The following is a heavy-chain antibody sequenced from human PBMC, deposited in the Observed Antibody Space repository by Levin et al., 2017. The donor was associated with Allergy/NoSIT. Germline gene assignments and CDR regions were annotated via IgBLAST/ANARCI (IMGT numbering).Heavy chain of an antibody. Sequence: SQTLSLTCTVSGGSITSYYWSWIRQPPGKGLEWIGYIYYTGSTNYNPSLKSRVTISVDTSENQFSLKLSSVTAADTAVYYCARHATSKGPGTYPLDYWGQGTLVTVSP. V-gene: IGHV4-59*08. CDR2: IYYTGST. D-gene: IGHD3-10*01. CDR1: GGSITSYY. CDR3: ARHATSKGPGTYPLDY. J-gene: IGHJ4*02.